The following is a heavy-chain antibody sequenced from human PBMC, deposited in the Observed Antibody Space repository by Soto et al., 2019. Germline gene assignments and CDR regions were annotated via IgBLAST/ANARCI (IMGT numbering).Heavy chain of an antibody. Sequence: PGGSLRLSCAASGFTFDDYAMHWVRQAPGKGLEWVSGISWNSGSIGYADSVKGRFTISRDNAKNSLYLQMNSLRAEDTTLYYCATDRGTDGMDVWGQGTTVTVSS. D-gene: IGHD3-10*01. CDR3: ATDRGTDGMDV. V-gene: IGHV3-9*01. J-gene: IGHJ6*02. CDR2: ISWNSGSI. CDR1: GFTFDDYA.